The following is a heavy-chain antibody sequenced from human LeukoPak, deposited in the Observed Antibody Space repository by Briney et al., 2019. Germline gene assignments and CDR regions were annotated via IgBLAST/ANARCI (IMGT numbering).Heavy chain of an antibody. V-gene: IGHV3-23*01. CDR3: ARAAYNWNDTSWSFDY. D-gene: IGHD1-1*01. CDR1: GFTFSNSA. J-gene: IGHJ4*02. CDR2: ISTSGSDT. Sequence: PGGSLRLSCAASGFTFSNSAMTWVRQAPGKGLEWVSAISTSGSDTIYTDSVKDRFTISRDNSKNTLYLQMNSLRAEDTAVYYCARAAYNWNDTSWSFDYWGQGTLVTVSS.